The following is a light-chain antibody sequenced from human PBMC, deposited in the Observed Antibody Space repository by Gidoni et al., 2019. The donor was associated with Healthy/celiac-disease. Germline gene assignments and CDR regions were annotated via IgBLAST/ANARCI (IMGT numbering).Light chain of an antibody. Sequence: EIVLTQSPGTLSLSPGERATLSCRASQSVSSSYLAWYQQKPGQAPRLLIYGASSRATGTPDRFSGSGSGTYFTLTISRLEPEDFAVYYCQQYGSSQTFGQGTKVKIK. CDR1: QSVSSSY. J-gene: IGKJ1*01. CDR2: GAS. CDR3: QQYGSSQT. V-gene: IGKV3-20*01.